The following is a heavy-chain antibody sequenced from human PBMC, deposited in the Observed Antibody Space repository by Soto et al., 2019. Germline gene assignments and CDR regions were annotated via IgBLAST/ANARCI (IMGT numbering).Heavy chain of an antibody. V-gene: IGHV1-18*01. CDR2: ISGYNGNT. CDR1: GYTFTNYG. CDR3: AGEGQAPYYYDGMDV. Sequence: QVQVVQSGDEVKKPGASVKVSCKASGYTFTNYGFSWVRQAPGQGLEWMGWISGYNGNTKYAEKFQGRVTMTTDTAXXTAHMELRSLRSDDTAVYYCAGEGQAPYYYDGMDVWGQGAAVTVSS. J-gene: IGHJ6*02.